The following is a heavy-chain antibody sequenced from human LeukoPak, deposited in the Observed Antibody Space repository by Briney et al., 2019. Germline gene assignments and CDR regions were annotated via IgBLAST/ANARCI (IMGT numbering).Heavy chain of an antibody. D-gene: IGHD4-17*01. Sequence: GGSLRLSCAASGFTFSSYSMTWVRQAPGKGLEWVSSISSSSYIYYADSVKGRFTISRDNAKNSLYLQMNSLRAEDTAVYYCARGRYPDYGDYDFDYWGQGTLVIVSS. CDR1: GFTFSSYS. V-gene: IGHV3-21*01. CDR2: ISSSSYI. J-gene: IGHJ4*02. CDR3: ARGRYPDYGDYDFDY.